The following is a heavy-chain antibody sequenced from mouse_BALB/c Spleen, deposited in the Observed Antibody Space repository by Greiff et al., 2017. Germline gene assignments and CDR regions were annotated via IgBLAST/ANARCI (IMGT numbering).Heavy chain of an antibody. CDR3: ARSRIYYGSSYWYFDV. V-gene: IGHV1-80*01. D-gene: IGHD1-1*01. Sequence: QVQLQQSGAELVRPGSSVKISCKASGYAFSSYWMNWVKQRPGQGLEWIGQIYPGDGDTNYNGKFKGKATLTADKSSSTAYMQLSSLTSEDSAVYFCARSRIYYGSSYWYFDVWGAGTTVTVSS. J-gene: IGHJ1*01. CDR1: GYAFSSYW. CDR2: IYPGDGDT.